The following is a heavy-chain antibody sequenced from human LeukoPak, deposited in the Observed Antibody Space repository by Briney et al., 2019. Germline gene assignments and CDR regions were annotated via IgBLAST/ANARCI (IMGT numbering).Heavy chain of an antibody. Sequence: GGSLRLSCAASGFTFSDYYMSWIRQAPGKGLEWVSYISSSGSTIYYADSVKGRFTISRDNAKNSLYLQMNSLRAEDTAVYYCASLGNSGSYQYSDYWGQGTLVTVSS. CDR2: ISSSGSTI. D-gene: IGHD1-26*01. CDR3: ASLGNSGSYQYSDY. J-gene: IGHJ4*02. V-gene: IGHV3-11*01. CDR1: GFTFSDYY.